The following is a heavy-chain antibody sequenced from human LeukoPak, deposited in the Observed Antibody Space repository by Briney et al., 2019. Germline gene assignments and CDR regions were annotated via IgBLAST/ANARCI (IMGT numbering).Heavy chain of an antibody. CDR1: GFTFSSYD. CDR3: ARIRDFGASYHYFYMDV. CDR2: IGTTGDT. Sequence: GGSLRLSCAASGFTFSSYDMHWVRQATGKGLEWVSAIGTTGDTYYPGSVKGRFTISRENAKNSLYLQMNSLRAEDTAVYYCARIRDFGASYHYFYMDVWGKGTTVTVSS. V-gene: IGHV3-13*01. D-gene: IGHD4-17*01. J-gene: IGHJ6*03.